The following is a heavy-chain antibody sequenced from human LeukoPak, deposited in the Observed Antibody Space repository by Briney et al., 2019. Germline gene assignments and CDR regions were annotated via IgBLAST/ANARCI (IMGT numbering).Heavy chain of an antibody. D-gene: IGHD2-15*01. CDR3: AKDSIRNVVVVAAAFDY. CDR2: ISGSGGST. Sequence: PGGSLRLSCAAPGFTFSSYAMSWVRQAPGKGLEWVSAISGSGGSTYYADSVKGRFTISRDNSKNTLYLQMNSLRAEDTAVYYCAKDSIRNVVVVAAAFDYWGQGTLVTVSS. J-gene: IGHJ4*02. CDR1: GFTFSSYA. V-gene: IGHV3-23*01.